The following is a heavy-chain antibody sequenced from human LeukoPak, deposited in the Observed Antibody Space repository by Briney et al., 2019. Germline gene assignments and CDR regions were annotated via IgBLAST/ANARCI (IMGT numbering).Heavy chain of an antibody. V-gene: IGHV4-39*01. CDR3: ARSEMTTIGGFDF. J-gene: IGHJ4*02. CDR2: IYYSGTT. D-gene: IGHD5-24*01. CDR1: GGSISSSRYY. Sequence: SETLSLTCTVSGGSISSSRYYWGWIRQPPGKGLEWIGNIYYSGTTYYNPSLKSRVTISVDTSKNRFSLKLSSVTAADTAVYNCARSEMTTIGGFDFWGQGTLVTVSS.